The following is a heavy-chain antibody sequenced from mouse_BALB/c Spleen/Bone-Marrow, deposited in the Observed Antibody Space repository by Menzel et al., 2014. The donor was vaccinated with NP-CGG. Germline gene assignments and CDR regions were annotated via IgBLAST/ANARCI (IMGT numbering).Heavy chain of an antibody. CDR1: GFNIKDTY. D-gene: IGHD1-2*01. CDR3: SITTASWYFDV. CDR2: IDPANGNT. V-gene: IGHV14-3*02. Sequence: EVMLVESGAELAKPGASVKLSCIASGFNIKDTYMHWVKQRPEQGLEWIGRIDPANGNTKYDPKFQGKATITADTSSNTAYLQLSSLTSEDTAVYYLSITTASWYFDVWGAGTTVTVSS. J-gene: IGHJ1*01.